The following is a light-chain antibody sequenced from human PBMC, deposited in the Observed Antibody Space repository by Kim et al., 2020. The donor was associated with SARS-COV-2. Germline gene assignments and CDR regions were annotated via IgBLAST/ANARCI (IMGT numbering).Light chain of an antibody. CDR3: QLRTNGL. CDR1: QSVSGF. V-gene: IGKV3-11*01. J-gene: IGKJ2*01. Sequence: DIQLTQSPATLSLSPGERATLPCRASQSVSGFFAWYQQKPGQAPSLLIYDTSKRATGTPARFSGSGSGTDFTLTISSLESEDSAIYYCQLRTNGLFRQGTKLDI. CDR2: DTS.